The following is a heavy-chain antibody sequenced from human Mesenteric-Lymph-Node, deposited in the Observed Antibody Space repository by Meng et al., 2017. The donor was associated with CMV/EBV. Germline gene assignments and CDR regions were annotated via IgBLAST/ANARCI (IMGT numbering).Heavy chain of an antibody. CDR3: ARVEVTGATTFDP. Sequence: SETLSLTCAVYGGSFSGYYWSWIRQPPGKGLEWVGEINHSGSTNYNPSLKSRVTISVDTSKNQFSLKLSSVTAADTAVYYCARVEVTGATTFDPWGQGTLVTVSS. V-gene: IGHV4-34*01. D-gene: IGHD1-26*01. J-gene: IGHJ5*02. CDR2: INHSGST. CDR1: GGSFSGYY.